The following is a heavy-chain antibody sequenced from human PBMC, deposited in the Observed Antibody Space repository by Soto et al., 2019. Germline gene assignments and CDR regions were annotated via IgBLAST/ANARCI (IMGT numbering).Heavy chain of an antibody. V-gene: IGHV3-11*03. J-gene: IGHJ4*02. CDR1: GFTFSDHY. Sequence: GGSLRLSCVASGFTFSDHYMTWIRQAPGKGLEWLSYISTSSSYTNYADSVKGRFTISRDNAMNSLYLQMNSLRAEDTAVYYCARLRLTGYFDYWGQGTLVIVSS. CDR3: ARLRLTGYFDY. CDR2: ISTSSSYT.